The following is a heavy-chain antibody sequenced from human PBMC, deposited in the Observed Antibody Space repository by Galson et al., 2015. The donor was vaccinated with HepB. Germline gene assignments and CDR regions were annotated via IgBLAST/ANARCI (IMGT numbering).Heavy chain of an antibody. Sequence: SVKVSCKASGYTLTSYDINWVRQAAGQGLEWMGWMNPNSGQTGYAQKFQGRVTITRSTSISTAYLELSNLRSEDTAVYYCARGRSDVGGTDYWGQGTLVTVSS. CDR1: GYTLTSYD. CDR2: MNPNSGQT. D-gene: IGHD1-26*01. CDR3: ARGRSDVGGTDY. J-gene: IGHJ4*02. V-gene: IGHV1-8*01.